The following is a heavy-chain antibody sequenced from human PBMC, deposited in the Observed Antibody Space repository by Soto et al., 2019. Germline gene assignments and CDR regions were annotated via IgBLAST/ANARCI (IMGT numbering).Heavy chain of an antibody. J-gene: IGHJ3*01. CDR3: ARDRYPNYPPDAFDV. Sequence: PGGSLRLSCAASGFTLSSNGMHWVRQAPGKGLEWVAFIWYDGSDKYYADSVKGRFTISRDNSKNTLYLQMNSLRAEDTAVYYCARDRYPNYPPDAFDVWGPGTLVTVSS. CDR1: GFTLSSNG. CDR2: IWYDGSDK. V-gene: IGHV3-33*01. D-gene: IGHD4-4*01.